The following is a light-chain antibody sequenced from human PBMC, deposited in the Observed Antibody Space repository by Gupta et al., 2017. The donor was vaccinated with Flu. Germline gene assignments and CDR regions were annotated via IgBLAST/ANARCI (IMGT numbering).Light chain of an antibody. Sequence: NFLLTQPHSVSESPGKTVTISCTRSSGSIASNYVQWYQQRPGSSPTTVICEDNQRPSGVPYRFSGSIDSSYNSASLTISGLKTEDEADYYCQSYDSSNLWVLGGGTKLTVL. CDR2: EDN. V-gene: IGLV6-57*01. CDR3: QSYDSSNLWV. CDR1: SGSIASNY. J-gene: IGLJ3*02.